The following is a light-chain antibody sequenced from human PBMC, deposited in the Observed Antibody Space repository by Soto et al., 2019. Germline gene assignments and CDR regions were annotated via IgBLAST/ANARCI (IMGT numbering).Light chain of an antibody. V-gene: IGLV2-11*01. CDR3: CSYAGSYTHV. J-gene: IGLJ1*01. CDR1: SSGVGGYNF. Sequence: QSVLTQPRSVSGSPGQSVTISCTGTSSGVGGYNFVSWYQQYPGKAPKLIIYDVTKGPSGVPDRFSGSKSGNTASLTISGLQTDDEADYYCCSYAGSYTHVFGTGTKVTVL. CDR2: DVT.